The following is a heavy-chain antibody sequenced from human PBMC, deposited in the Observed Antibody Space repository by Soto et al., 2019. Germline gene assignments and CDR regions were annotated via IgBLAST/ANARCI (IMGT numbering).Heavy chain of an antibody. V-gene: IGHV5-51*01. J-gene: IGHJ6*02. CDR2: IYPGDSDT. CDR1: GYSFTSYW. D-gene: IGHD5-18*01. Sequence: GESLKISCKGSGYSFTSYWIGWVRQMPGKGLEWMGIIYPGDSDTRYSPSFQGQVTISADKSISTAYLQWSSLKASDTATYYCARQGYSYGSYYYGMDVWGQGTTVTVSS. CDR3: ARQGYSYGSYYYGMDV.